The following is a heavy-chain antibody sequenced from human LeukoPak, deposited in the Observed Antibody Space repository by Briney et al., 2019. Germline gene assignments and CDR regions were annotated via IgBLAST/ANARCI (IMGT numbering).Heavy chain of an antibody. CDR1: GGTFSSYA. CDR3: ASEVATPICSGGSCYSSGDY. D-gene: IGHD2-15*01. CDR2: IIPILDIA. V-gene: IGHV1-69*04. Sequence: SVKVSCKASGGTFSSYAISWVRQAPGQGLEWMGRIIPILDIADSAQKFQGRVTITADKSTSTAYMELSSLRSEDTAMYYCASEVATPICSGGSCYSSGDYWGQGTLVTVSS. J-gene: IGHJ4*02.